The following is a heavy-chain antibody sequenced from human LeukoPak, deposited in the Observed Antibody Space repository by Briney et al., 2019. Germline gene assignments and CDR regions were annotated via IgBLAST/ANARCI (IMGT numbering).Heavy chain of an antibody. Sequence: ASVNVSCTSSGYTFSIYGISWVRQAPGQGLEWRGWISAYNGNANYAQKLQGRVTMTTDTSTGTAYMELRSLRSDDTAVYYCARDIMSDRAFDIWGQGTMVTVSS. CDR1: GYTFSIYG. J-gene: IGHJ3*02. CDR3: ARDIMSDRAFDI. V-gene: IGHV1-18*01. CDR2: ISAYNGNA.